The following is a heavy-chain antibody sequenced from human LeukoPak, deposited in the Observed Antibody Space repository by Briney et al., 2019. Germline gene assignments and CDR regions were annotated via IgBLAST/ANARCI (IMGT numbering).Heavy chain of an antibody. D-gene: IGHD3-10*01. CDR3: APTPDYGSGSYINWFDP. V-gene: IGHV4-61*02. J-gene: IGHJ5*02. Sequence: SQTLSLTCTVSGGSISSGSYYWSWIRQPAGKGLEWIGRIYTSGSTNYNPSLKSRVTISVDTSKNQFSLKLSSVTAADTAVYYCAPTPDYGSGSYINWFDPWGQGTLVTVSS. CDR1: GGSISSGSYY. CDR2: IYTSGST.